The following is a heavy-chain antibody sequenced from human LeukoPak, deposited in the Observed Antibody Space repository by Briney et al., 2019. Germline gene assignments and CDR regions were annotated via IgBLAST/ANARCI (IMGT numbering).Heavy chain of an antibody. D-gene: IGHD2-2*01. CDR2: TSGSGGST. V-gene: IGHV3-23*01. CDR3: ARDFLGYCTSTSCYSYYYYYMDV. Sequence: GGSLRLSCAASGFTFSSYAMSWVRQAPGKGLEWVSATSGSGGSTYYADSVKGRFTISRDNSKNTLYLQMNSLRAEDTAVFYCARDFLGYCTSTSCYSYYYYYMDVWGKGTTVTVSS. J-gene: IGHJ6*03. CDR1: GFTFSSYA.